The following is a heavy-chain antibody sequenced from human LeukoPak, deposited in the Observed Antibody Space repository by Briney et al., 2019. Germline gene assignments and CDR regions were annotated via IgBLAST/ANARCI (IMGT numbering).Heavy chain of an antibody. D-gene: IGHD3-3*01. J-gene: IGHJ6*03. Sequence: SVKVSCKASGGTFSCYAISWVRQAPGQGLELMGGIIPIFGTANYAQKFQGRVTITTDESTSTAYMELSSLRSEDAAVYYCARASRKLNYDFLAAPMDVWGKGSTVTVSS. CDR1: GGTFSCYA. CDR2: IIPIFGTA. CDR3: ARASRKLNYDFLAAPMDV. V-gene: IGHV1-69*05.